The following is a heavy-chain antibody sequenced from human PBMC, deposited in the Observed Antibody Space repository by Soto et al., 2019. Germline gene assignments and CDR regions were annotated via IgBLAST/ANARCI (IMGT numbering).Heavy chain of an antibody. V-gene: IGHV3-23*05. D-gene: IGHD1-26*01. J-gene: IGHJ4*02. Sequence: GSLRPSCAASGFTFSSYAMSWVRQAPGKGLEWVSGIYSGGSTFYADSVKGRFTISRDNSKNTLYLQMNSLRAEDTAVYYCAKRAGGSNRWGLFDYWGQGTLVTVSS. CDR3: AKRAGGSNRWGLFDY. CDR1: GFTFSSYA. CDR2: IYSGGST.